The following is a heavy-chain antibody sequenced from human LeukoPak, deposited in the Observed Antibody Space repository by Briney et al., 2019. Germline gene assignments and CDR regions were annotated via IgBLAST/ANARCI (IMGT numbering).Heavy chain of an antibody. CDR3: AKDLALLGAYDAFDI. Sequence: QSGGSLRLSCAASGFTFFTYAMNWVRQAPGKGLEWVSAISGSGASTYYADSVKGRFTISRDNSKNTLYLQMNSLRAEDTAVYYCAKDLALLGAYDAFDIWGQGTMVTVSS. D-gene: IGHD3-16*01. CDR2: ISGSGAST. J-gene: IGHJ3*02. CDR1: GFTFFTYA. V-gene: IGHV3-23*01.